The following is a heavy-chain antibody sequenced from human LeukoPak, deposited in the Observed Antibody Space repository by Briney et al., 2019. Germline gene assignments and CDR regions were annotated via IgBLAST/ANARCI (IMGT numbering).Heavy chain of an antibody. V-gene: IGHV3-48*04. CDR3: ARETSYYYDSSGSEFDY. CDR2: ISSSGSTI. J-gene: IGHJ4*02. CDR1: GFTFSSYS. D-gene: IGHD3-22*01. Sequence: GGSLRLSCAASGFTFSSYSMNWVRQAPGKGLEWVSYISSSGSTIYCADSVKGRFTISRDNAKNSLYLQMNSLRAEDTAVYYCARETSYYYDSSGSEFDYWGQGTLVTVSS.